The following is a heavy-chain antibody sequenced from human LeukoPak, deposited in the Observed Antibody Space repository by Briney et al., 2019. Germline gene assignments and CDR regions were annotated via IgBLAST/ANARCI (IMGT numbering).Heavy chain of an antibody. D-gene: IGHD6-19*01. CDR1: GFSFDDYA. CDR2: ISSRGDST. CDR3: AKGPRPDITVAHTLEK. V-gene: IGHV3-23*01. Sequence: GGSLRLSCAASGFSFDDYAMSWVRQAAGRGLEWVSTISSRGDSTHDADSVKGRFTISRDNSKNSLYLQMNSLRAEDTAVYYCAKGPRPDITVAHTLEKWGQGTPVTVSS. J-gene: IGHJ4*02.